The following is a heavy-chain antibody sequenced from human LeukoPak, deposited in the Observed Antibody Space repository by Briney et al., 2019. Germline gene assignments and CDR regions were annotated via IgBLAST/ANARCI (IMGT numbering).Heavy chain of an antibody. CDR1: GDSVSSSRYY. CDR3: ARQDYDFWSGYYDY. Sequence: PSETLSLTCIVSGDSVSSSRYYWGWIRQPPGRGLEWIGSIYYSGTTFYNPSLKSRVTISLDTSKNQFSMKLTSVTAADTAVYFCARQDYDFWSGYYDYWGQGILVTVSS. J-gene: IGHJ4*02. V-gene: IGHV4-39*01. D-gene: IGHD3-3*01. CDR2: IYYSGTT.